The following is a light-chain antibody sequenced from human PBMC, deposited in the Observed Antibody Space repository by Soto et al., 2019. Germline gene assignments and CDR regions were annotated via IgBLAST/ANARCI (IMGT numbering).Light chain of an antibody. V-gene: IGKV1-5*03. J-gene: IGKJ2*01. CDR3: QQYNSYPYT. Sequence: DIQMTQSPSTLSASIGDGVTITCRASQTISNWLAWYQRKPGKAPDLLIYKASSLEIGVPSRFSGSXSGTXFTLTISSLQPDDFATYYCQQYNSYPYTFGQGTKLEIK. CDR2: KAS. CDR1: QTISNW.